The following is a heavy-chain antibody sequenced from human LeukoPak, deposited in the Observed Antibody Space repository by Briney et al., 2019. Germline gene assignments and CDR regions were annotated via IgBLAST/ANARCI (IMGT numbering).Heavy chain of an antibody. Sequence: GGSLRLSCAASGFTFSSYGMHWVRQAPGKGLEWVAVISCDGSNKYYADSVKGRFTISRDNSKNTLYLQMNSLRAEDTAVYYCAKDRILWFGELFGIDYWGQGTLVTVSS. J-gene: IGHJ4*02. V-gene: IGHV3-30*18. D-gene: IGHD3-10*01. CDR2: ISCDGSNK. CDR3: AKDRILWFGELFGIDY. CDR1: GFTFSSYG.